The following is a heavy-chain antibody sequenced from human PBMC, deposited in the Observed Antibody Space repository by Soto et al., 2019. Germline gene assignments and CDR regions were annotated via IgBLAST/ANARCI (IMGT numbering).Heavy chain of an antibody. CDR2: ISYDGSNK. D-gene: IGHD6-19*01. CDR3: AAHIAVAGDPQTPPVDY. J-gene: IGHJ4*02. CDR1: GFTFSSYA. Sequence: QVQLVESGGGVVQPGRSLRLSCAASGFTFSSYAMHWVRQAPGKGLEWVAVISYDGSNKYYADSVKGRFTISRDNSKNTLYLQMNSLRAEDTAVYYCAAHIAVAGDPQTPPVDYWDQGTLVTVSS. V-gene: IGHV3-30-3*01.